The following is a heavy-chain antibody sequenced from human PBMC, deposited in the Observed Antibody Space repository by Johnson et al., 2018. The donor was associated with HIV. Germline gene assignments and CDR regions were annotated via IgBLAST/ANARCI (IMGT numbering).Heavy chain of an antibody. CDR2: IYSKTDGGTT. CDR1: GFTFINAW. V-gene: IGHV3-15*01. CDR3: AKGDYPGIAVAGSAYDDAFDI. D-gene: IGHD6-19*01. Sequence: VQLVESGGGLVKPGGSLRLSCAASGFTFINAWMSWVRQAPGKGLEWVGRIYSKTDGGTTEYAAPVKGRFTSSRDDSKNTLYLQMNSLKSEDTAVYYCAKGDYPGIAVAGSAYDDAFDIWGQGTMVTVSS. J-gene: IGHJ3*02.